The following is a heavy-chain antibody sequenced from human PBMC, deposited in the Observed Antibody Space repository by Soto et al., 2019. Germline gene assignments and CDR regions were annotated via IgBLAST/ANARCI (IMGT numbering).Heavy chain of an antibody. CDR3: ARAISGYVS. CDR2: INTGNDNT. CDR1: GITYTTYA. V-gene: IGHV1-3*04. D-gene: IGHD5-12*01. J-gene: IGHJ5*02. Sequence: GASVKVSCKASGITYTTYAIHWVRQAPGQGLEWMGWINTGNDNTRYSQRYQGRVTITTDTSASTAYMDVCSLTFEDTAVYYCARAISGYVSWGQGTLVTVSS.